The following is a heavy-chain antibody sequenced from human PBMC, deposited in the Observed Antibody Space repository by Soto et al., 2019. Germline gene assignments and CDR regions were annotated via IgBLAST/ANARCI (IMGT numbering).Heavy chain of an antibody. J-gene: IGHJ4*02. CDR3: ARDPDTYGFSCFDY. Sequence: GSLRLSCPASGFTFSNYWIHWVRQAPGKGLVWVSRINSDGSSTTYADSVKGRFTISRDNAKNTLYLQMNSLRAEDTAVYYCARDPDTYGFSCFDYWGQGSLVTVSS. V-gene: IGHV3-74*01. D-gene: IGHD5-18*01. CDR2: INSDGSST. CDR1: GFTFSNYW.